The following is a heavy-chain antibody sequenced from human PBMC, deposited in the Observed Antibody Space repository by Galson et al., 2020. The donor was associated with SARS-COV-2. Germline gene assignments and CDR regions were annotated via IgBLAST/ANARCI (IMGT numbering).Heavy chain of an antibody. V-gene: IGHV1-24*01. J-gene: IGHJ4*02. CDR1: GYTLTELS. Sequence: ASVKVSCKVSGYTLTELSIHWVRQAPGKGLEWMGGFDPEDAETIYAQKFQGRVTMTEDTSTDTAYMELSSLRSDDTAVYYCATQPLCSNYDCYNLDYWGQGTLVTVSS. D-gene: IGHD2-21*02. CDR3: ATQPLCSNYDCYNLDY. CDR2: FDPEDAET.